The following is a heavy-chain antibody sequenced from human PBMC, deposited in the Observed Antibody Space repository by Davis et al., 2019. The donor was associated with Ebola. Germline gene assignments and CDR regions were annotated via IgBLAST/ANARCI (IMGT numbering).Heavy chain of an antibody. CDR2: IYYSGGT. V-gene: IGHV4-59*08. CDR1: GGSISSYY. D-gene: IGHD5-18*01. J-gene: IGHJ4*02. Sequence: MPSETLSLTCTVSGGSISSYYWSWIRQPPGKGLEWIGYIYYSGGTNYNPSLKSRVTISVDTSKNQFSLKLSSVTAADTAVYYCARHAPGDPMVTSDWGQGTLVTVSS. CDR3: ARHAPGDPMVTSD.